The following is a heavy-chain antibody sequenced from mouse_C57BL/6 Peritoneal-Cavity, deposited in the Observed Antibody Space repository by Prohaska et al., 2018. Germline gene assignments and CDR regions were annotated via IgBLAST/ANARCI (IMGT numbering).Heavy chain of an antibody. CDR3: MRYGNYWYFDV. CDR2: INSDGSAI. Sequence: VQLFETGGGLVQPGGSRGLSCEGSGFTFSGFWMSWVRQTPWNTLEWIGDINSDGSAINYAPSIKDGYTIFRDNDKSTLYLQMSNVRSEDTATYFCMRYGNYWYFDVWGTGKTVTVSS. D-gene: IGHD2-1*01. V-gene: IGHV11-2*01. J-gene: IGHJ1*03. CDR1: GFTFSGFW.